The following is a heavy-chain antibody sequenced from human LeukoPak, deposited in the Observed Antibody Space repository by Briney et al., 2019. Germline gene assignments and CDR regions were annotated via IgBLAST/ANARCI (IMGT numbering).Heavy chain of an antibody. D-gene: IGHD5-12*01. CDR3: AREYSGYDF. Sequence: PGGSLRLSCTTSGFTFGDYTMTWVRQAPRKGLEWVASIKQDGNEKYYVESVKGRFTISRDNAKDSLYLEMNSLRAEDTAVYYCAREYSGYDFWGQGTLVTVSS. J-gene: IGHJ4*02. CDR1: GFTFGDYT. V-gene: IGHV3-7*01. CDR2: IKQDGNEK.